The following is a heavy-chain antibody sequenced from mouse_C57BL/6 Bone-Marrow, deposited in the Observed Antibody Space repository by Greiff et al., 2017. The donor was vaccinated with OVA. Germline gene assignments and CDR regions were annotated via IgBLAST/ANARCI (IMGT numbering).Heavy chain of an antibody. Sequence: VQLKESGPGMVKPSQSLSLTCTVTGYSITSGYDWHWIRHFPGNKLEWMGYISYSGSTNYNPSLKSRISITHDTSKNHFFLKLNSVTTEDTATYYCARSYDYDGLGYAMDYWGQGTSVTVSS. J-gene: IGHJ4*01. CDR2: ISYSGST. V-gene: IGHV3-1*01. D-gene: IGHD2-4*01. CDR3: ARSYDYDGLGYAMDY. CDR1: GYSITSGYD.